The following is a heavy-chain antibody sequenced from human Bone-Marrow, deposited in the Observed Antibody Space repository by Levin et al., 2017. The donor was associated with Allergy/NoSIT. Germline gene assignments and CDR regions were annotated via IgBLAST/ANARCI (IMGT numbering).Heavy chain of an antibody. V-gene: IGHV4-34*01. Sequence: SQTLSLTCAVYGGSFSGYYWSWIRQPPGKGLEWIGEINHSGSTNYNPSLKSRVTISVDTSKNQFSLKLSSVTAADTAVYYCARSTVVPADPYNWFDPWGQGTLVTVSS. CDR2: INHSGST. D-gene: IGHD2-2*01. CDR1: GGSFSGYY. J-gene: IGHJ5*02. CDR3: ARSTVVPADPYNWFDP.